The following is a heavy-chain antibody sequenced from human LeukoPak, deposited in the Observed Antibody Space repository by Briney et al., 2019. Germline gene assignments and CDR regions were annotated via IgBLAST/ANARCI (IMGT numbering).Heavy chain of an antibody. V-gene: IGHV4-59*08. D-gene: IGHD1-26*01. Sequence: SETLSLTCTVSGGSISNYYWSWIRQPPGKGLEYIGYVYYSGSTNYNPSLKSRVTTSGDTSKNQVSLKLSSVTAADTAVYYCARLDLGIVEAMDAFDIWGQGTMVTVSS. CDR1: GGSISNYY. CDR2: VYYSGST. J-gene: IGHJ3*02. CDR3: ARLDLGIVEAMDAFDI.